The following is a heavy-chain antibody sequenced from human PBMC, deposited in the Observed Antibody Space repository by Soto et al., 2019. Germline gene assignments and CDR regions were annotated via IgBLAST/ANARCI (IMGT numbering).Heavy chain of an antibody. D-gene: IGHD6-19*01. CDR3: ARDRGYTSGSYGGAFDF. CDR1: RFTFSRYE. J-gene: IGHJ4*02. Sequence: GGSLRLSCAASRFTFSRYEMNWVRQAPGKGLEWVASISSSGTSIYYADSVKGRFSISRDNDKNSVYLAMNSLRVDDAAVYYCARDRGYTSGSYGGAFDFWGQGTLVTVSS. V-gene: IGHV3-48*03. CDR2: ISSSGTSI.